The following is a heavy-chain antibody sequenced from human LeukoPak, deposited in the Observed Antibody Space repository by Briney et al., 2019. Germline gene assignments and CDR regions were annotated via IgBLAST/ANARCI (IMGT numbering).Heavy chain of an antibody. J-gene: IGHJ4*02. D-gene: IGHD3-10*01. CDR2: INTNTGNL. Sequence: GASVKVSCKASGYTFTSYGMNWVRQAPGQGLEWMGWINTNTGNLTYAQDFTGRFVFSLDTSVSTAYLQISSLKAEDTAVYYCARVLAMIRGAPFDYWGQGTLVTVSS. CDR3: ARVLAMIRGAPFDY. CDR1: GYTFTSYG. V-gene: IGHV7-4-1*02.